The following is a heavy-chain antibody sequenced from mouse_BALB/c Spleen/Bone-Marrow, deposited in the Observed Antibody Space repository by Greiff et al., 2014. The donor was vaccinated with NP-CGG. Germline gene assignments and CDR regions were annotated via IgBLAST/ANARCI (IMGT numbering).Heavy chain of an antibody. CDR3: ASFYGRFAH. V-gene: IGHV1-9*01. CDR2: ILPGSGST. Sequence: QVQLQQSGAELMKPGASVKISCKATGYTFSSYWIEWVKQRPGHGLEWIGEILPGSGSTNYNEKFKGKATFTADTSSNTAYMQLSSLTSEDSAVYYCASFYGRFAHWGQGTLVTVSA. CDR1: GYTFSSYW. D-gene: IGHD1-1*02. J-gene: IGHJ3*01.